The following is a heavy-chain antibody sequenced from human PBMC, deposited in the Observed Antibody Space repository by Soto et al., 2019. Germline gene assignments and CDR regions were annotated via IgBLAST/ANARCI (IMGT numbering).Heavy chain of an antibody. Sequence: PGESLKIAGRVSGESLTGYWIGWVSQMTGKGLEWLGSIYPRDSDTRYSPTFKGQVNTSDDKSISTAYLQWNSLQASNTAFYNYAIRHPLDNRIW. D-gene: IGHD1-20*01. V-gene: IGHV5-51*01. CDR1: GESLTGYW. CDR3: AIRHPLDNRI. J-gene: IGHJ3*02. CDR2: IYPRDSDT.